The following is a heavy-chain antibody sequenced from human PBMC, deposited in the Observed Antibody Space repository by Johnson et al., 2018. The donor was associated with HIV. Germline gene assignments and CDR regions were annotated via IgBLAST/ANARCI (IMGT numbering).Heavy chain of an antibody. CDR1: GFTVSSDY. J-gene: IGHJ3*02. CDR2: IYSGGST. CDR3: ARDPFPRFYAFDI. V-gene: IGHV3-66*01. Sequence: VQLVESGGGLVQPGGSLRLSCAASGFTVSSDYMSWVRQAPGKGLEWVSLIYSGGSTYYTDSVKGRFTISRDNSNNTPYLQMNSLTAEDTAMYFCARDPFPRFYAFDIWGQGTMVTVSS.